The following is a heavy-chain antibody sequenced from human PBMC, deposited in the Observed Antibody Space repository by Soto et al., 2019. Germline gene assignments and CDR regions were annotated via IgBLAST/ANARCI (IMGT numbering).Heavy chain of an antibody. D-gene: IGHD3-22*01. CDR2: IWYDGSNK. CDR1: GFTFSSHG. Sequence: GGSLRLSCAASGFTFSSHGMHWVRQAPGKGLELVAVIWYDGSNKYYADSVKGRFTISRDNSKNTLYLQMNSLRAEDTAVYYCARDCRGRSRTYYYDSNAFDIWGQGTMVTVSS. V-gene: IGHV3-33*01. J-gene: IGHJ3*02. CDR3: ARDCRGRSRTYYYDSNAFDI.